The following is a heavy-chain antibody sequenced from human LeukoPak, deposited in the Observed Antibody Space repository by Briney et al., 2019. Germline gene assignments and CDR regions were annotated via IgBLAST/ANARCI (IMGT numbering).Heavy chain of an antibody. V-gene: IGHV3-30*02. CDR1: GFTFSNYG. CDR2: IRYDGSEK. CDR3: AKLRESSYYFDY. Sequence: PGGSLRLSCAASGFTFSNYGMHWVRQAPGKGLEWVAFIRYDGSEKYYADSVKGRYTISRDNSKNTLYLQMNNLRTEDAAVYYCAKLRESSYYFDYWGQGTLVTVSS. J-gene: IGHJ4*02. D-gene: IGHD3-16*01.